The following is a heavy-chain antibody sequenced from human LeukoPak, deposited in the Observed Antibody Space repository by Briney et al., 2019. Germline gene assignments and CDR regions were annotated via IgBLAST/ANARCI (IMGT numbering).Heavy chain of an antibody. CDR3: ARDPGHIDYYDSSGFSHAFDI. CDR2: FSGTSGNK. CDR1: GFTFSSSV. Sequence: GGSLRLSCSASGFTFSSSVMSWVRQAPGKGLDWVATFSGTSGNKYYADSVKGRFTISRDNSKSMLYLEMNSLSAKDTAVYYCARDPGHIDYYDSSGFSHAFDIWGQGTMVTVSS. V-gene: IGHV3-23*01. J-gene: IGHJ3*02. D-gene: IGHD3-22*01.